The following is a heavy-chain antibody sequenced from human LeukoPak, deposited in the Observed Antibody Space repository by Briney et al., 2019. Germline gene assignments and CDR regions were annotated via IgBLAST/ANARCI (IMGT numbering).Heavy chain of an antibody. J-gene: IGHJ5*02. Sequence: ASVKVSCKPSGYTFTGYYMHWVRQAPGQGLEWMGWINPNSGGTNYAQNFQGRVTMTRDTSISTAYLELSRLKSDDTAVYFCARHSSSWYEAMGFDRWGQGTLVSVSS. CDR2: INPNSGGT. D-gene: IGHD6-13*01. CDR1: GYTFTGYY. CDR3: ARHSSSWYEAMGFDR. V-gene: IGHV1-2*02.